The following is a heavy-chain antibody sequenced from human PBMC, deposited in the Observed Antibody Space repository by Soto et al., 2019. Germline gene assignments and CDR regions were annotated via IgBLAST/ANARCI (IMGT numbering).Heavy chain of an antibody. Sequence: GGSLRLSCAASGFTFSSYAMSWVRQTPGKGLEWVSGISVSGGSTYYADSVKGRFTISRDNSKNTLFLHMNSLRAEDTAVYYCAKDDDDYTFDYWGQGTLVTVSS. D-gene: IGHD4-4*01. CDR1: GFTFSSYA. CDR2: ISVSGGST. V-gene: IGHV3-23*01. J-gene: IGHJ4*02. CDR3: AKDDDDYTFDY.